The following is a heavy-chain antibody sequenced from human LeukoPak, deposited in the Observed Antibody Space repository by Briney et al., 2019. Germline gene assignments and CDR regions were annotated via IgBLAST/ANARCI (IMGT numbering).Heavy chain of an antibody. V-gene: IGHV4-59*08. J-gene: IGHJ3*02. Sequence: SETLSPTCTVSGGSISSYYWSWIRQPPGKGLEWIGYIYYSGSTNYNPSLKSRVTISVDTSKNQFSLKLSSVTAADTAVYYCARHLPTSGYSYGYAFDIWGQGTMVTVSS. D-gene: IGHD5-18*01. CDR1: GGSISSYY. CDR3: ARHLPTSGYSYGYAFDI. CDR2: IYYSGST.